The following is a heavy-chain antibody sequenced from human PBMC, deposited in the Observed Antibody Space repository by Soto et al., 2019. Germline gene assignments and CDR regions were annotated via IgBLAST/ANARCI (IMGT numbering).Heavy chain of an antibody. Sequence: EVQLLESGGGLVQPGGSLRLSCAASGFTFSSYAMSWVRQAPGKGLEWVSAISGSGGSTYYADSVKGRFTISRDNSKNTLYLQMISLSAEDTAVYYCAKGRYSSSSGAAARAFDYWGQGTLVTFSS. J-gene: IGHJ4*02. CDR2: ISGSGGST. CDR3: AKGRYSSSSGAAARAFDY. V-gene: IGHV3-23*01. CDR1: GFTFSSYA. D-gene: IGHD6-6*01.